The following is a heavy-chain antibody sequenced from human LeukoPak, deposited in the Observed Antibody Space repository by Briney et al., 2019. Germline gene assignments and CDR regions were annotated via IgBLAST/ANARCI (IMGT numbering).Heavy chain of an antibody. CDR1: GCTFSSYS. Sequence: SGGSLRLSCAASGCTFSSYSMNWVRQAPGKRLEWVSSISSSSGYIYYADSVKGRITISRDNAKNSLYLQMNSLRAEDTAVFYCARVGYSGYDFDYWGQGTLVTVSS. CDR2: ISSSSGYI. CDR3: ARVGYSGYDFDY. J-gene: IGHJ4*02. D-gene: IGHD5-12*01. V-gene: IGHV3-21*01.